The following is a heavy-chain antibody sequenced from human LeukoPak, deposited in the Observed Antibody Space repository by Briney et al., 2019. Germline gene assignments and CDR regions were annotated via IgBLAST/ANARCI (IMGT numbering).Heavy chain of an antibody. V-gene: IGHV3-74*01. Sequence: PGRSLTLSCAASGFTLSSYWMHWVRQAPGKGLVWVSRINRDGTSTSYTHSVKGRFTISRDNAKNKLYLHMNSVRAEDTAVYYCARDNGYYDSSGYLARFDYWGQGTLVTVST. D-gene: IGHD3-22*01. J-gene: IGHJ4*02. CDR3: ARDNGYYDSSGYLARFDY. CDR1: GFTLSSYW. CDR2: INRDGTST.